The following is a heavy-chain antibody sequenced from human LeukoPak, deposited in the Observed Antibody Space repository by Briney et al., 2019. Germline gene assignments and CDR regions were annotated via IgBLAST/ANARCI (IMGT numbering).Heavy chain of an antibody. CDR3: ARASNDFWN. CDR1: GFTFSSYA. J-gene: IGHJ4*02. V-gene: IGHV3-74*01. CDR2: INSDGSST. D-gene: IGHD3-3*01. Sequence: PGGSLRLSCVASGFTFSSYAMSWVRQAPGKGLVWVSRINSDGSSTSYADSVKGRFTISRDNAKNTLYLQMNSLRAEDTAVYYCARASNDFWNWGQGTLVTVSS.